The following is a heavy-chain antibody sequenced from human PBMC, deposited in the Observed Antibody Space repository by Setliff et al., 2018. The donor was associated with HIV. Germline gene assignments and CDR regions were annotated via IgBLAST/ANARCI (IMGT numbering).Heavy chain of an antibody. J-gene: IGHJ4*02. CDR2: IYYSGST. Sequence: SETLSLTCTVSGGSITTSTFYWGWIRQPPGKGLEWIGSIYYSGSTYYNPSLKSRLTITQHTSKNHFSLRLSSVTAADTAVYYCARGEFYCGTDCYWSSFDYWGQGILVTVSS. CDR1: GGSITTSTFY. D-gene: IGHD2-21*02. V-gene: IGHV4-39*02. CDR3: ARGEFYCGTDCYWSSFDY.